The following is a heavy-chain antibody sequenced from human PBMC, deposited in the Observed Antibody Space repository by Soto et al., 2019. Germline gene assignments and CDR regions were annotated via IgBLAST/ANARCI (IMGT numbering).Heavy chain of an antibody. V-gene: IGHV4-59*01. J-gene: IGHJ4*02. CDR3: VRVGGYYGDYPNFDY. D-gene: IGHD4-17*01. Sequence: PSETLSLTCTVSGGSISPYYWSWIRQPPGKVLEWIGYIYYSGSTKYNPSLKSRVIISVDRTKNHFSLRLSSVTAADTAVYYCVRVGGYYGDYPNFDYWGQGTLVTVSS. CDR2: IYYSGST. CDR1: GGSISPYY.